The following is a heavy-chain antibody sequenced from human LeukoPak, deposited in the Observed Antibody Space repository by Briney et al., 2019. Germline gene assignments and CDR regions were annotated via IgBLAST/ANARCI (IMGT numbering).Heavy chain of an antibody. CDR3: ASRVEYRGQIRAFDI. J-gene: IGHJ3*02. D-gene: IGHD5-12*01. CDR2: INPSGGST. V-gene: IGHV1-46*01. Sequence: ASVKVSCKASGYTFTSYYMHWVRQAPGQGLEWMGIINPSGGSTSYAQKFQGRVTMTRDTSTSTVYMELSSLRSEDTAVYYCASRVEYRGQIRAFDIWGQGTMVTVSS. CDR1: GYTFTSYY.